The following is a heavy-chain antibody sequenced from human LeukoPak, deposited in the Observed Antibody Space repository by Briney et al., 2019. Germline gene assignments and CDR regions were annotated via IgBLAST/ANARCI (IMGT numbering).Heavy chain of an antibody. V-gene: IGHV1-18*01. CDR2: IGNYNGNT. Sequence: ASVKVSCTASGYIFTTFGVSWVRQAPGQGLEWMGWIGNYNGNTNYAQKVQGRVTMTTDSSTRTAYMELRSLTSDDTAVYYCARSGAAETTHFDSWGQGTLVTVSS. J-gene: IGHJ4*02. CDR3: ARSGAAETTHFDS. D-gene: IGHD4-17*01. CDR1: GYIFTTFG.